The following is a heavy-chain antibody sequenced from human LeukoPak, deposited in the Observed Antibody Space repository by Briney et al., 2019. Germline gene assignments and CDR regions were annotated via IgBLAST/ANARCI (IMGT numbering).Heavy chain of an antibody. CDR2: ISWNSGSI. CDR3: ASSMVRGVIDGAFDI. J-gene: IGHJ3*02. CDR1: GFTFDDYA. D-gene: IGHD3-10*01. Sequence: PGRSLRLSCAASGFTFDDYAMHWVRQAPGKGLEWVSGISWNSGSIGYADSVKGRFTISRDNAKNSLYLQMNSLRAEDTAVYYCASSMVRGVIDGAFDIWGQGTMVTVSS. V-gene: IGHV3-9*01.